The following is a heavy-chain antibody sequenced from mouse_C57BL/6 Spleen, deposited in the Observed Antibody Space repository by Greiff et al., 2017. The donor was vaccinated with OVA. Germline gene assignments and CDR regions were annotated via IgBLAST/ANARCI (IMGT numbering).Heavy chain of an antibody. J-gene: IGHJ4*01. CDR3: ARRGFYDYDESYAMDY. D-gene: IGHD2-4*01. CDR2: INPNYGTT. CDR1: GYSFTDYN. Sequence: VQLQQSGPELVKPGASVQISCKASGYSFTDYNMNWVKQSNGKSLEWIGVINPNYGTTSYDQKFKGKATLTVDQSSSTAYMQLNSLTSEDAALYYCARRGFYDYDESYAMDYWGQGTSVTVSS. V-gene: IGHV1-39*01.